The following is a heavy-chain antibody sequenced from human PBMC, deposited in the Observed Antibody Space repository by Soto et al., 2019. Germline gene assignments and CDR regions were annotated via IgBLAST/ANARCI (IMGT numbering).Heavy chain of an antibody. Sequence: SETLSLTCAVSGGSISISSYYWDWIRQPPGKGLEWIGTIYYTGTSNYNPSLKSRVTISVDTSKNQFSLNLSSVTAADTAVYYCTRHAIGVVVPAAIRNWGQGSLVTVSS. J-gene: IGHJ4*02. CDR1: GGSISISSYY. V-gene: IGHV4-39*01. CDR3: TRHAIGVVVPAAIRN. D-gene: IGHD2-15*01. CDR2: IYYTGTS.